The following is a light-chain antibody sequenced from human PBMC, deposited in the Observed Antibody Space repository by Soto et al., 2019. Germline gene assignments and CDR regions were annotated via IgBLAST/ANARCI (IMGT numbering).Light chain of an antibody. Sequence: QTVLTQSPSASASLGASVKLTCTLSSGHSRYAIAWHQQQPEKGPRYLMKLNSDGSHSKGDVIPDRFSGSSSGAERYLTSSSLQSEDESDYYCQTWGTGVFGGGTKLTVL. CDR2: LNSDGSH. CDR3: QTWGTGV. J-gene: IGLJ3*02. V-gene: IGLV4-69*01. CDR1: SGHSRYA.